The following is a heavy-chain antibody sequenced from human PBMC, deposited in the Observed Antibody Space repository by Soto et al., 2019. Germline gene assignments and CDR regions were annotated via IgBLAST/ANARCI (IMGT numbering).Heavy chain of an antibody. D-gene: IGHD2-21*02. CDR2: MKPNSGNI. V-gene: IGHV1-8*01. Sequence: QVQLVQSGAEVKKPGASVKVSCKASGYSFTSFDIHWVRQATGQGLEWMGRMKPNSGNIDYAQKFQGRVTMTRSTSISRAYMDLSTLRSEDTAVYYCAGGRGTVTATLNCVDLWGSGTLVTVSS. CDR1: GYSFTSFD. CDR3: AGGRGTVTATLNCVDL. J-gene: IGHJ2*01.